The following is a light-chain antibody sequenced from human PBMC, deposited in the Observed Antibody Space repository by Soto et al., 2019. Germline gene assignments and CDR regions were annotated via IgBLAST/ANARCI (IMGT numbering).Light chain of an antibody. CDR3: QQYGSSPYT. J-gene: IGKJ2*01. V-gene: IGKV3-20*01. CDR2: DAS. CDR1: QSVSSNY. Sequence: EIVLTQSPGTLSLSPGERATPSCRASQSVSSNYLAWYQQKPGQAPRLLISDASIRATGIADKFSGSGSGTDFTLTISRLEPEDFAVYYCQQYGSSPYTFGQGTKVDIK.